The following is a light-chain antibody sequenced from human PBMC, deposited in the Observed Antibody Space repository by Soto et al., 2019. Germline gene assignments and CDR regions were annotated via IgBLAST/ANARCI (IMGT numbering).Light chain of an antibody. CDR1: SGSVSTSYY. CDR3: VLYMVSGISV. CDR2: STN. Sequence: QAVVTQEPSFSVSPGGTVTLTFGLSSGSVSTSYYPSWYQQTPGQAPRTLIFSTNTRSSGVPDRFSGSILGNKAALTITGAQADDESDYYCVLYMVSGISVFGGGTKVTVL. J-gene: IGLJ2*01. V-gene: IGLV8-61*01.